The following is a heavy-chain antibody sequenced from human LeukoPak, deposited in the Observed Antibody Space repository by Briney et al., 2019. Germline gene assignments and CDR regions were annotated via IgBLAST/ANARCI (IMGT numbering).Heavy chain of an antibody. CDR2: ISAYNGNT. CDR1: GYTFTSYG. D-gene: IGHD3-22*01. J-gene: IGHJ3*02. Sequence: PGASVKVSCKASGYTFTSYGISWVRQAPGQGLEWMGWISAYNGNTNYAQKLQGRVTMTTDTSTSTAYMELRSLRSDDTAVYYCARGNYYDSSGYRGAFDIWGQGTMVTVSS. CDR3: ARGNYYDSSGYRGAFDI. V-gene: IGHV1-18*01.